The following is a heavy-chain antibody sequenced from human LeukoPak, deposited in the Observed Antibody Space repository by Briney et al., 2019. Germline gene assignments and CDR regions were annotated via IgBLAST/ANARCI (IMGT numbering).Heavy chain of an antibody. CDR3: AREYSRSVVAGSRPDL. D-gene: IGHD2-21*01. CDR2: MYYRGTT. V-gene: IGHV4-39*02. Sequence: SETLALTCSVSGDSISSSSYHWGWIRQSPERGLEWIGSMYYRGTTYENPSLKSRLTLSIDTSNNEFSLKLTSVTAADTAVYYCAREYSRSVVAGSRPDLWGQGLLVTVFS. CDR1: GDSISSSSYH. J-gene: IGHJ4*02.